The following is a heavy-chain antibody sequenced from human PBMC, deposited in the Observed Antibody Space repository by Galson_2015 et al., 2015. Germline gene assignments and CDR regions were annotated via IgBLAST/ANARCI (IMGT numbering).Heavy chain of an antibody. D-gene: IGHD2-2*01. J-gene: IGHJ4*02. CDR3: AISKTLDY. V-gene: IGHV3-74*01. CDR1: GFTFRSYW. Sequence: SLRLSCAASGFTFRSYWMYWVRQVPGKGLVWVLCINSDGTTTTYADSVKGRFTISRDNAKNTLYLQMNSLRADDTAVYYCAISKTLDYWGQGTLVTVSS. CDR2: INSDGTTT.